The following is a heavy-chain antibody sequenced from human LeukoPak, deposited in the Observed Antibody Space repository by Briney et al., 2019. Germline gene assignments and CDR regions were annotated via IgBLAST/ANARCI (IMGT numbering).Heavy chain of an antibody. D-gene: IGHD3-3*01. Sequence: SETLSLTCTVSGGSISSSSYYWGWIRQPPGKGLEWIGSIYYSGSTYYNPSLKSRFTISVDTSKNQFSLKLSSVTAADTAVYYCARHNLEWLLYVDYWGQGTLVTVSS. V-gene: IGHV4-39*01. CDR3: ARHNLEWLLYVDY. J-gene: IGHJ4*02. CDR2: IYYSGST. CDR1: GGSISSSSYY.